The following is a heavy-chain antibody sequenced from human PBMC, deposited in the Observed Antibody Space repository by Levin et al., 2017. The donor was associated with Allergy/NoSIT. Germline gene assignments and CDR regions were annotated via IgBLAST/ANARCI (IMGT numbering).Heavy chain of an antibody. CDR3: ASRRPAARSYYYYCYGMDV. CDR2: IYYSGST. Sequence: LRLSCTVSGGSISSGDDYWSWIRQPPGKGLEWIGYIYYSGSTYYNPSLKSRVTISVDTSKNQFSLKLSSVTAADTAVYYCASRRPAARSYYYYCYGMDVWGQGTTVTVSS. V-gene: IGHV4-30-4*01. CDR1: GGSISSGDDY. J-gene: IGHJ6*02. D-gene: IGHD2-2*01.